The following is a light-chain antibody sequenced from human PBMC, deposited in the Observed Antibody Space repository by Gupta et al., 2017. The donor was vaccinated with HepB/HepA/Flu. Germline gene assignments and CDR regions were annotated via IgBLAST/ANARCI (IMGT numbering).Light chain of an antibody. CDR1: SSDFGDFNH. CDR2: DVS. J-gene: IGLJ2*01. Sequence: QSALTQPASEAGSPGQSTTLSCTGTSSDFGDFNHVSWYQQHPAKAPKLLISDVSNRPSGVSSRFSGSKSGNTASLTISGLQAEDEADYYCSSFIYTPTLVVFGGGTKLTVL. V-gene: IGLV2-14*03. CDR3: SSFIYTPTLVV.